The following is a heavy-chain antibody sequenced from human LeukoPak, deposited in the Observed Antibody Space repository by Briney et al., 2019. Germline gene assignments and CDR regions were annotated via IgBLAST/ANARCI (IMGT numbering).Heavy chain of an antibody. CDR2: ISGSGGST. V-gene: IGHV3-23*01. CDR1: GFTFSSYA. D-gene: IGHD3-10*01. Sequence: GGSLRLSCAASGFTFSSYAMSWVRQAPGKGLEWVSAISGSGGSTYYADSVKGRFTISRDNSKNTLYLQMNSLRAEDTAVYYCAKDLPGSGENRYGMDVWGQGTTVTVSS. CDR3: AKDLPGSGENRYGMDV. J-gene: IGHJ6*02.